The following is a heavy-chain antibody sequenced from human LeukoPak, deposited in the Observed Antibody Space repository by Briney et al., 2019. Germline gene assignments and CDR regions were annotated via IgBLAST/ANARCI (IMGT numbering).Heavy chain of an antibody. CDR1: GGSISSGTYY. V-gene: IGHV4-39*07. CDR2: IHYSGST. J-gene: IGHJ3*02. D-gene: IGHD6-19*01. Sequence: SETLSLTCTVSGGSISSGTYYWGWIRQPPGKGLEWIGSIHYSGSTYFNPSLKSRVSISVDTSKNQFSLNLSSVTAADTALYYCARNIAVAGIWYAFDMWGQGTMVTVSS. CDR3: ARNIAVAGIWYAFDM.